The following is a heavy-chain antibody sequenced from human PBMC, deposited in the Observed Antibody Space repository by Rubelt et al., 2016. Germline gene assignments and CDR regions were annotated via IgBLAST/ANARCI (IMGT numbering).Heavy chain of an antibody. CDR2: AYYSGST. CDR3: ASHFDFLSAIDN. J-gene: IGHJ4*02. CDR1: SGSISSSSYY. D-gene: IGHD3-3*01. V-gene: IGHV4-39*07. Sequence: QLQLHESGPGLVKPSETLSLTCTVSSGSISSSSYYWGWIRQPPGKGLEWIGSAYYSGSTYYSPSLKSRVTISVETSKNQFALRMSSSIAADTAVYYCASHFDFLSAIDNWGRGTLVTVSS.